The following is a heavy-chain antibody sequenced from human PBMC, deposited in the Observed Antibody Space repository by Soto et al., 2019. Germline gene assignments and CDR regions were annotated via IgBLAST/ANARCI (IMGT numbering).Heavy chain of an antibody. Sequence: ASVKVSCKASGYTFTSYDINWVRQTTGQGLEWMGWMNPNSGNTGYAQKFQGRVTMTRNTSISTAYMELSSLRSEDTAVYYCASPARNYDFWSGYSFDIWGQGTMVTVSS. D-gene: IGHD3-3*01. CDR2: MNPNSGNT. CDR3: ASPARNYDFWSGYSFDI. V-gene: IGHV1-8*01. CDR1: GYTFTSYD. J-gene: IGHJ3*02.